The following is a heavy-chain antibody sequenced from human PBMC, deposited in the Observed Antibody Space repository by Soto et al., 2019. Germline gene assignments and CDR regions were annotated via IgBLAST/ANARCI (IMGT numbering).Heavy chain of an antibody. D-gene: IGHD2-15*01. CDR1: GDSVSSNSAA. CDR3: ARDIFSGGSCYSYYYGMDV. CDR2: TYYRSKWYN. Sequence: QVQLQQSGPGLVKPSQTLSLNCAISGDSVSSNSAAWNWIRQSPSRGLEWLGRTYYRSKWYNDYAVSVKSRITINPDTSKNQFSLQLNSVTPEDTAVYYCARDIFSGGSCYSYYYGMDVWGQGTTVTVSS. J-gene: IGHJ6*02. V-gene: IGHV6-1*01.